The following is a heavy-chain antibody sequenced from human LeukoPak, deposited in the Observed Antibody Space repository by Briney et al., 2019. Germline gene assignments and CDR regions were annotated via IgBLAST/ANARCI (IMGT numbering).Heavy chain of an antibody. D-gene: IGHD1-26*01. CDR1: GDSFTSVTDY. V-gene: IGHV4-39*07. J-gene: IGHJ6*03. CDR2: GDYSGGT. CDR3: ARVPRGSTVGTLPYFYYYMDV. Sequence: PSETLSLTCTVSGDSFTSVTDYWAWIRQPPGKGLEWIASGDYSGGTYYNPSLESRVAISADMSKNQISLQLTSVTGADTAVYYCARVPRGSTVGTLPYFYYYMDVWGKGTTVIVSS.